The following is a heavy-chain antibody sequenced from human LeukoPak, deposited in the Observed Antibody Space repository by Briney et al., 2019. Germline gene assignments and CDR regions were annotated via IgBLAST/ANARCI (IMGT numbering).Heavy chain of an antibody. Sequence: GESLKISCRGSGYSFTSYWIGWVRQVPGKGLEWMGIIYPGDSGTRYSPSFEGQVTVSADKSINTAYMEWSSLKASDTAVYYCARRANRDGYNYDYYDYWGQGTLVSVSS. CDR1: GYSFTSYW. CDR3: ARRANRDGYNYDYYDY. CDR2: IYPGDSGT. J-gene: IGHJ4*02. D-gene: IGHD5-24*01. V-gene: IGHV5-51*01.